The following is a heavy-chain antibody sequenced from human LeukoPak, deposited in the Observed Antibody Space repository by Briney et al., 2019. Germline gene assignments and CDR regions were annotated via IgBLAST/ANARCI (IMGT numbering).Heavy chain of an antibody. V-gene: IGHV4-4*07. D-gene: IGHD4-17*01. CDR1: DDAITSHFY. CDR2: IYTSGST. J-gene: IGHJ4*02. CDR3: ARITGDSLSFDY. Sequence: SETLSLTCIVSDDAITSHFYWGWIRRSPGEGGKGLEWIGRIYTSGSTNYNPSLKSRVTMSVDTSKNQFSLKLSSVTAADTAVYYCARITGDSLSFDYWGQGTLVTVSS.